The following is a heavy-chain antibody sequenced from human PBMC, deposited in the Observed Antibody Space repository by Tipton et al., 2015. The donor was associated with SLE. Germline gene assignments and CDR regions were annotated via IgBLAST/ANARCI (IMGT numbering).Heavy chain of an antibody. V-gene: IGHV4-39*07. CDR3: AREIRFLEWLSYYYMDV. CDR1: GGSISSSSYY. D-gene: IGHD3-3*01. CDR2: IYYSGST. Sequence: TLSLTCTVSGGSISSSSYYWGWIRQPPGKGLEWIGSIYYSGSTYYNPSLKSRVTISVDTPKNQFSLKLSSVTAADTAVYYCAREIRFLEWLSYYYMDVWGKGTTVTVSS. J-gene: IGHJ6*03.